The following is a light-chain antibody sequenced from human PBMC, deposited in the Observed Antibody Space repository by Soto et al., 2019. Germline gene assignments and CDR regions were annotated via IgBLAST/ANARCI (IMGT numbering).Light chain of an antibody. CDR2: GAS. J-gene: IGKJ1*01. V-gene: IGKV3-20*01. CDR1: QSVSSNF. Sequence: EIVLTQSPATLSLSPGERATLSCRASQSVSSNFLAWYQQKPGQAPRLLIYGASGRATGIPDRFSGSGSGTDFTLTISRLEPEDFAVYYCQQYGGSPRTFGQGTKVEIK. CDR3: QQYGGSPRT.